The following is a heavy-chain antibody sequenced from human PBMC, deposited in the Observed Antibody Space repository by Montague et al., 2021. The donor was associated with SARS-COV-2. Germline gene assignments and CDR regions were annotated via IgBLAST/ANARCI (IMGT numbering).Heavy chain of an antibody. V-gene: IGHV3-53*01. CDR1: GFTVSRNY. J-gene: IGHJ6*02. Sequence: SLRLSCAASGFTVSRNYMNWVRQAPGKELEWVSVIYSGGSTYYADSVKGRFAISRDNSKNTLYLQMNSLRAEDTAVYYCARDQGPMTSTSYGMDVWGQGTTVTVSS. D-gene: IGHD2-21*02. CDR3: ARDQGPMTSTSYGMDV. CDR2: IYSGGST.